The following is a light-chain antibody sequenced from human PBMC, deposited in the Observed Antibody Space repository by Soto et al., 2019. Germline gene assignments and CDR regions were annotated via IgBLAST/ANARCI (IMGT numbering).Light chain of an antibody. V-gene: IGKV1-8*01. J-gene: IGKJ2*01. CDR1: QGISSY. Sequence: AIRMTQSPSSLSASTGDRITITCRASQGISSYLAWYQHKPGKAPKLLLYAASILQSGVPSSVIGSGSGTDFTLTISCLQSEDFATDDWQQYYSSAYTFGQGTKLEIK. CDR3: QQYYSSAYT. CDR2: AAS.